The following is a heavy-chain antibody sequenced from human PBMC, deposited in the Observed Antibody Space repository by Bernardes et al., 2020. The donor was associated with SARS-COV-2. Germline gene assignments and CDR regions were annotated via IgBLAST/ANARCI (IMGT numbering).Heavy chain of an antibody. J-gene: IGHJ4*02. CDR2: ISSSSSYI. Sequence: GGSLRLSCAASGFTFSSYSMNWVRQAPGKGLEWVSSISSSSSYIYYADSVKGRFTISRDNAKNSLYLQMNSLRAEDTAVYYCARDLNYYDISGYYDDFDYWGQGTLVTVSS. D-gene: IGHD3-22*01. CDR1: GFTFSSYS. CDR3: ARDLNYYDISGYYDDFDY. V-gene: IGHV3-21*01.